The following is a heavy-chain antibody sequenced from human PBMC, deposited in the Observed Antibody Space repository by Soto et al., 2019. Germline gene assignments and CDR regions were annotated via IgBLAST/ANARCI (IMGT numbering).Heavy chain of an antibody. D-gene: IGHD2-21*02. V-gene: IGHV3-53*01. Sequence: GSLRLSCAASGFTVSSNYMSWVRQAPGKGLEWVSVIYSGGSTYYADSVKGRFTISRDNSKNTLYLQMNSLRAEDTAVYYCARGYCGGDCYSGYYYDSSGYDAFDIWGQGTMVTVSS. J-gene: IGHJ3*02. CDR1: GFTVSSNY. CDR3: ARGYCGGDCYSGYYYDSSGYDAFDI. CDR2: IYSGGST.